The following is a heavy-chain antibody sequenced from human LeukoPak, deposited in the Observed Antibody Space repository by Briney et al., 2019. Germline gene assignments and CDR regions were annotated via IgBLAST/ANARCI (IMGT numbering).Heavy chain of an antibody. V-gene: IGHV4-38-2*02. CDR3: ARSYSGSFLY. D-gene: IGHD1-26*01. J-gene: IGHJ1*01. Sequence: SETLSLTCTVSGYSISNGYYWGWIRQPPGKGLEFIGSVYHGGNTYYKASLKSRVTISLGTSKNQFSLRLSSVTAADTAVYYCARSYSGSFLYWGQGSLVTVSS. CDR2: VYHGGNT. CDR1: GYSISNGYY.